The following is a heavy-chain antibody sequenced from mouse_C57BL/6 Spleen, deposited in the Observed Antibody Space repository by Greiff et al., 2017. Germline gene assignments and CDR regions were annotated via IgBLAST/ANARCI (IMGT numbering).Heavy chain of an antibody. J-gene: IGHJ4*01. D-gene: IGHD1-1*01. CDR2: LAPNSGGT. CDR1: GYPFTSYW. CDR3: ARLRITTVVDAMDY. V-gene: IGHV1-72*01. Sequence: QVQLQQPGAELVLPGASVPLSCKASGYPFTSYWMHWVKQRPGPGLAWIGELAPNSGGTKYNEKFTSKATLTVDKPASTAYMQLSSLTSEDSAVYYCARLRITTVVDAMDYWGQGTSVTVSS.